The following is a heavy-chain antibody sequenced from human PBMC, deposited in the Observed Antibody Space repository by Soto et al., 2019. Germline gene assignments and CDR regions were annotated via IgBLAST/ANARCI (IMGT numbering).Heavy chain of an antibody. J-gene: IGHJ6*02. CDR1: GGTFSSYA. CDR2: IIPIFGTA. CDR3: AQNIVVVPAAIRYYYYYGMDV. V-gene: IGHV1-69*13. D-gene: IGHD2-2*02. Sequence: ASVKVSCKASGGTFSSYAISWVRQAPGQGLEWMGGIIPIFGTANYAQKFQGRVTITADESTSTAYMELSSLRSEDTAVYYCAQNIVVVPAAIRYYYYYGMDVWGQGTTVTVSS.